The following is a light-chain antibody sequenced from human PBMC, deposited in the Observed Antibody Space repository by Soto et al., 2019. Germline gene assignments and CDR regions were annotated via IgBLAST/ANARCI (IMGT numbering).Light chain of an antibody. CDR2: GAS. CDR3: QQGHHWPLT. J-gene: IGKJ2*01. Sequence: EIVMTQSPATLSVSPGESATLSCRASQSISSELAWYQQKPGQPPRLLIYGASTRATGVPARFTGSGSGSDFTLNISGLQTEDLAVYYCQQGHHWPLTFGQGTRLEI. CDR1: QSISSE. V-gene: IGKV3-15*01.